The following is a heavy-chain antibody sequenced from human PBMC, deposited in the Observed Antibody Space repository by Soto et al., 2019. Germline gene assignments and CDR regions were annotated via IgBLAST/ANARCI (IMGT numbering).Heavy chain of an antibody. Sequence: ASVKVSCKASGYTFTSYGISWVRQAPGQGLEWMGWISAYNGNTNYAQKLQGRVTMTTDTSTSTAYMELRSLRSDDTAVYYCARISVPVNAPPGSYGDYWGAYYYGMDVWGQGTTVTVSS. CDR2: ISAYNGNT. J-gene: IGHJ6*02. CDR1: GYTFTSYG. V-gene: IGHV1-18*01. CDR3: ARISVPVNAPPGSYGDYWGAYYYGMDV. D-gene: IGHD4-17*01.